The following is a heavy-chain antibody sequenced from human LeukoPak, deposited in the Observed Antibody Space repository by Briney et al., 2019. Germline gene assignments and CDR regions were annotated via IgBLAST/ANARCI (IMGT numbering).Heavy chain of an antibody. CDR3: SSSRRFGELSSPYDY. J-gene: IGHJ4*02. CDR2: IIPIFGTA. D-gene: IGHD3-10*01. V-gene: IGHV1-69*01. Sequence: SVKVSCKASGGTFSSYAISWVRQAPGQGLEWVGGIIPIFGTANYAQKFQGRVTITADESTSTAYTELSSLRTEDTAVYYWSSSRRFGELSSPYDYWGQGTLVTVSS. CDR1: GGTFSSYA.